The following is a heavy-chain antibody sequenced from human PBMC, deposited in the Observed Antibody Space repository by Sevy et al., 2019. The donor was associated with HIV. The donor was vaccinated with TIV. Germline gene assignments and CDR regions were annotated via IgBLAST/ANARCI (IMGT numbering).Heavy chain of an antibody. CDR1: GGTFSSYA. D-gene: IGHD3-3*01. CDR2: IIPIFGTA. J-gene: IGHJ6*02. CDR3: ARGFWSGFKANYYGMDV. Sequence: ASVKVSCTASGGTFSSYAISWVRQAPGQGLEWMGGIIPIFGTANYAQKFQGRVTITADESTSTAYMELSSLRSEDTAVYYCARGFWSGFKANYYGMDVWGQGTTVTVSS. V-gene: IGHV1-69*13.